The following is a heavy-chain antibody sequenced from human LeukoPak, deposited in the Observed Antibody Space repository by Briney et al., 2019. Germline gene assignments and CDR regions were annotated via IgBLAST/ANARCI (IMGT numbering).Heavy chain of an antibody. CDR2: INPSSGGT. V-gene: IGHV1-2*02. CDR3: ASSREPNSGSYSAPPEFDY. D-gene: IGHD1-26*01. J-gene: IGHJ4*02. CDR1: GYTFIGYY. Sequence: ASVKVSCKASGYTFIGYYMHWVRQAPGQGLEWMGCINPSSGGTNYAQKFQGRVTMTRDTSISTAYMELGRLRSDDTAVYYCASSREPNSGSYSAPPEFDYWGQGTLVTVSS.